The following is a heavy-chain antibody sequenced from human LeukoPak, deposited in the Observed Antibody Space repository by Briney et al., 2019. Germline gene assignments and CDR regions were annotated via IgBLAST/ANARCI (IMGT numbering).Heavy chain of an antibody. CDR1: GFTFSSYG. CDR3: ARGEGSYSAHFDY. D-gene: IGHD3-10*01. CDR2: IWYDGSNK. Sequence: PGRSLRLSCAASGFTFSSYGMHCVRQAPGKGLEWVAVIWYDGSNKYYVDSVKGRFTISRDNSKNTLYLQMNSLRAEDTAVYYCARGEGSYSAHFDYWGQGTLVTVSS. V-gene: IGHV3-33*01. J-gene: IGHJ4*02.